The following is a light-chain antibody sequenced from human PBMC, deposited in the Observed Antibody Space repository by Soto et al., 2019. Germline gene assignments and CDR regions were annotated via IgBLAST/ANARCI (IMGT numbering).Light chain of an antibody. CDR1: SSDVGGYNY. V-gene: IGLV2-14*01. J-gene: IGLJ1*01. CDR3: SSYTSSSTLPLYV. Sequence: QSVLTQPASVSGSPGQSITSSCTGTSSDVGGYNYVSWYQQHPGKAPKLMIYEVSNRPSGVSNRFSGSKSGNTASLTISGLQAEDEADYYCSSYTSSSTLPLYVFGTGTKVTVL. CDR2: EVS.